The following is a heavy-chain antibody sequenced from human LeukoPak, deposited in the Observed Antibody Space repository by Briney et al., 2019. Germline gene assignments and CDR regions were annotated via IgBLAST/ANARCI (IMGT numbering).Heavy chain of an antibody. CDR1: GGSFSGYY. D-gene: IGHD5-12*01. CDR3: ARGRGNSSR. CDR2: IKHSGST. J-gene: IGHJ4*02. V-gene: IGHV4-34*01. Sequence: SETLSLTCAVYGGSFSGYYWSWTRQPPGKGREWIGEIKHSGSTNYNPSLKSRVTISVDTSKNQFSLKLSSVTAADTAVYYCARGRGNSSRWGQGTLVTVSS.